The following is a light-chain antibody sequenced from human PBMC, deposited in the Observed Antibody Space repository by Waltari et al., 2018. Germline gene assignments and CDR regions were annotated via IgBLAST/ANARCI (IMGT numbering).Light chain of an antibody. CDR1: TSNIGNYY. Sequence: QSVLTQPPSVSAAPGQKVTVSCSGSTSNIGNYYVSWYQQLPGTAPKLLIFDNKQLPSGIPDRFPGSKSGTSATLGITGLQTGDEADYYCGTWDSSLDSYVFGTGSKVTVL. CDR3: GTWDSSLDSYV. J-gene: IGLJ1*01. V-gene: IGLV1-51*01. CDR2: DNK.